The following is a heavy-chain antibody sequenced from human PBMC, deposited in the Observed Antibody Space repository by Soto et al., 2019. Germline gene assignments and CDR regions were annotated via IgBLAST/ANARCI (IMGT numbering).Heavy chain of an antibody. J-gene: IGHJ5*02. CDR1: GYTFTSYG. V-gene: IGHV1-18*01. Sequence: QVQLVQSGAEVKKPGASVKVSCRASGYTFTSYGISWVRQAPGQGLEWMGWISAYNGNPKYAQKLQGRATMTTDTSTSTAYTELRRLRSDATAVYYCVGDNPPFDPWGQGTLVTVSS. CDR3: VGDNPPFDP. CDR2: ISAYNGNP.